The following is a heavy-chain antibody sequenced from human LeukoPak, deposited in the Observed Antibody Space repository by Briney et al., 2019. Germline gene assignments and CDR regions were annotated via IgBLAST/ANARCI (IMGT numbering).Heavy chain of an antibody. D-gene: IGHD5-12*01. V-gene: IGHV3-30-3*01. J-gene: IGHJ4*02. CDR3: ARALRGYSGYDGFDY. CDR1: GFTFSSYA. CDR2: ISYDGSNK. Sequence: GGSLRLSCAASGFTFSSYAMHWVRQAPGKGLEWVAVISYDGSNKYYADSVEGRFTISRDNSKDTLYLQMNSLRAEDTAVYYCARALRGYSGYDGFDYWGQGTLVTVSS.